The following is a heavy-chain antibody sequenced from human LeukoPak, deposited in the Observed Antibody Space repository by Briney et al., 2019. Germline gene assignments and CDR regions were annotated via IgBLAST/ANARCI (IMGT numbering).Heavy chain of an antibody. CDR1: GFTFSTYS. Sequence: GGSLRLSCAASGFTFSTYSLNWVRQAPGKGLEWVANMKQDGSEQYYGDSVRGRFTISRDNAKNSLYLQMNSLRVADTAVYYCARDADWASDYWGQGTLVTVSS. J-gene: IGHJ4*02. CDR3: ARDADWASDY. V-gene: IGHV3-7*01. D-gene: IGHD3/OR15-3a*01. CDR2: MKQDGSEQ.